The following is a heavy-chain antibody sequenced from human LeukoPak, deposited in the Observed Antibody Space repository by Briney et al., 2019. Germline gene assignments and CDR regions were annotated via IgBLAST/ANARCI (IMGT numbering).Heavy chain of an antibody. CDR1: GFTFSSYG. D-gene: IGHD2/OR15-2a*01. CDR2: IRYDGSNK. CDR3: ARGSMYYFDY. Sequence: PGGSLRLSCAACGFTFSSYGMHWVRQAPGKGLEWVAFIRYDGSNKYYADSVKGRFTISRDNSKNTLYLQMNSLRAEDTAVYYCARGSMYYFDYWGQGTLVTVSS. V-gene: IGHV3-30*02. J-gene: IGHJ4*02.